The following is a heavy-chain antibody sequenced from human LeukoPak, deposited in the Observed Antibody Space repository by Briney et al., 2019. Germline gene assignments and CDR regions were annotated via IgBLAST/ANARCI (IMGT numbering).Heavy chain of an antibody. V-gene: IGHV1-18*04. CDR2: NSAYNVNT. CDR1: RYTFTSYG. J-gene: IGHJ4*02. CDR3: ARDLGYYDILTGYSPYYFDY. D-gene: IGHD3-9*01. Sequence: GASVKVSCKASRYTFTSYGIIWVGQAPRQGLDGIGLNSAYNVNTNYPQQPLGRVTMTTDTSTSTDYMELRSLRSDDTAVYYCARDLGYYDILTGYSPYYFDYWGEGALVTVSS.